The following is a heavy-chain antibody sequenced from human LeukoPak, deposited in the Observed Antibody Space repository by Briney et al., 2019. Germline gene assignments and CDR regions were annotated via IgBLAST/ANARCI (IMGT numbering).Heavy chain of an antibody. Sequence: PSETLSLTCTVSGGSISSYYWSWIRQPPGKGLEWIGYIYYSGSTNYNPSLKSRVTISVDTSKNQFSLKLSSVTAADTAVYYCARARVVTGDPYFDYWGQGTLVTVSS. CDR3: ARARVVTGDPYFDY. D-gene: IGHD7-27*01. CDR2: IYYSGST. J-gene: IGHJ4*02. CDR1: GGSISSYY. V-gene: IGHV4-59*01.